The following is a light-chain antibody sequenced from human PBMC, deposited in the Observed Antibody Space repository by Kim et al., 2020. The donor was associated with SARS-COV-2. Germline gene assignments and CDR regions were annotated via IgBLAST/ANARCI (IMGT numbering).Light chain of an antibody. CDR1: SGNIASNY. CDR3: QSYDDSNRWV. CDR2: EEN. V-gene: IGLV6-57*02. Sequence: KNVTTSGPGSSGNIASNYVQWYQQRPGSAPTTVIYEENERPSGVPDRFSGSIDSSSNSASLTISGLKTEDEADYYCQSYDDSNRWVFGGGTQLTVL. J-gene: IGLJ3*02.